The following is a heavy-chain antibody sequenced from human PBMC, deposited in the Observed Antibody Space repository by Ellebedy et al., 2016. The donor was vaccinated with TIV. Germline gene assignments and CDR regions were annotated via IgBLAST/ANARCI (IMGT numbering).Heavy chain of an antibody. D-gene: IGHD3-10*01. CDR3: ARDSGLRGGNWLDP. CDR2: LNPRGGYT. Sequence: AASVKVSCKASGYTFSSYYIHWVRQAPGQGLEWMGILNPRGGYTTYAQQFQGSVTITRDTSTSTVYMELRSLRSEDMAVYYCARDSGLRGGNWLDPWGQGTLVTVSS. CDR1: GYTFSSYY. J-gene: IGHJ5*02. V-gene: IGHV1-46*01.